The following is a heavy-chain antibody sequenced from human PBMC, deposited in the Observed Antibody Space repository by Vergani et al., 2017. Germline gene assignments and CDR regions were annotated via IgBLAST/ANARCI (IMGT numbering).Heavy chain of an antibody. J-gene: IGHJ4*02. CDR2: LHHNGAT. V-gene: IGHV4-38-2*02. D-gene: IGHD2-21*01. CDR1: NFFISSNAYY. Sequence: QVQLKESGPGLVKPSETLSLTCTVSNFFISSNAYYWGWIRQAPGRGLEWIGSLHHNGATSHNPSLRSRVTMSVDTSKNQFSLSLNSVTAADTAIYYCARGALWWLRQIDSWGQGILVTVSS. CDR3: ARGALWWLRQIDS.